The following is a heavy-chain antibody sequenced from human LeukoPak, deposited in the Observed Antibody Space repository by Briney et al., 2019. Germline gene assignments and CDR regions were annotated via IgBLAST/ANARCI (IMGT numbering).Heavy chain of an antibody. V-gene: IGHV3-53*01. J-gene: IGHJ4*02. CDR2: IYSGGST. CDR1: GFTFSSYA. D-gene: IGHD3-16*01. Sequence: GGSLRLSCAASGFTFSSYAMSWVRQAPGKGLEWVSVIYSGGSTYYADSVKGRFTISRDNSKNTLYLQMNSLRAEDTAVYYCARGGGLLNYWGQGTLVTVSS. CDR3: ARGGGLLNY.